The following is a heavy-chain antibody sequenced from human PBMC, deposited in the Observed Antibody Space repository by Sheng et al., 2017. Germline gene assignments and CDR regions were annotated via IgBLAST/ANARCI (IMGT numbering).Heavy chain of an antibody. CDR1: GYTFSTYG. Sequence: QVQLVQSGAEVKKPGASVKVSCKASGYTFSTYGISWVRQAPGQGLEWMGWISAYNGNTDYAQKFQGXVTMTTDTSTSTAYMELRSLRSDDTAIYYCARDLGEFRYQLPEAADYWGRGNPWSPSPQ. CDR2: ISAYNGNT. CDR3: ARDLGEFRYQLPEAADY. J-gene: IGHJ4*02. V-gene: IGHV1-18*01. D-gene: IGHD2-2*01.